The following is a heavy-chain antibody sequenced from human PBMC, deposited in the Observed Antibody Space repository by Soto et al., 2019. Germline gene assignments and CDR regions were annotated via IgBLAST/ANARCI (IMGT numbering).Heavy chain of an antibody. CDR2: INPNSGGT. V-gene: IGHV1-2*02. CDR1: GYTFTGYY. D-gene: IGHD2-21*02. CDR3: ARDLIRVTRANYYYYGIDV. J-gene: IGHJ6*02. Sequence: QVQLVQSGAEVKKPGASVKVSCKASGYTFTGYYMHWVRQAPGQGLEWMGWINPNSGGTNYAQKFQGRVTMTRDTSISTAYMELSRLRSDDTAVYYCARDLIRVTRANYYYYGIDVWGQGTTVTVSS.